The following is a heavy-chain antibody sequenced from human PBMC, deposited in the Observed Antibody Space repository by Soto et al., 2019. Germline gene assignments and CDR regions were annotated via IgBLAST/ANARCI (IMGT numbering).Heavy chain of an antibody. D-gene: IGHD1-1*01. J-gene: IGHJ5*02. Sequence: ETLSLTCTVSVASISGFYWSWIRKSAGKGLEWIGRIYATGTTDYNPSLKSRVMMSVDTSKKQFSLKLRSVTAADTAVYYCVRDGTKTLRDWFDPWGQGISVTVS. CDR1: VASISGFY. CDR3: VRDGTKTLRDWFDP. CDR2: IYATGTT. V-gene: IGHV4-4*07.